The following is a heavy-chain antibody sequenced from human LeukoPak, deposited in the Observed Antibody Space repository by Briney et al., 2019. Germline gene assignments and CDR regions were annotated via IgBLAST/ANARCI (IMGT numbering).Heavy chain of an antibody. CDR3: AKLWEKSAFDI. D-gene: IGHD2-21*01. Sequence: GGSLRLSCAASGFTVSTNYMNWVRQTPGKGLECVSVIYSDGDTYYAGSVKGRFIISRDNSKNTLYLQMNSLRAEDTAVYYCAKLWEKSAFDIWGQGTMVTVSS. CDR1: GFTVSTNY. CDR2: IYSDGDT. J-gene: IGHJ3*02. V-gene: IGHV3-53*05.